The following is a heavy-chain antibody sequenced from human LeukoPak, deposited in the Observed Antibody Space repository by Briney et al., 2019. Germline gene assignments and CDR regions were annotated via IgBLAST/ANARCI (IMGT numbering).Heavy chain of an antibody. CDR2: IFYSGST. J-gene: IGHJ3*02. CDR1: GYSTSSGYY. Sequence: KSSETLSLTCAVSGYSTSSGYYWGWVRQPPGKGLEWIGNIFYSGSTYYSPPLKSRLTISLDTSRNQFSLRLNSVTAADTAVYYCAKSNGYGLVDIWGQGTMVTVSS. CDR3: AKSNGYGLVDI. D-gene: IGHD3-10*01. V-gene: IGHV4-38-2*01.